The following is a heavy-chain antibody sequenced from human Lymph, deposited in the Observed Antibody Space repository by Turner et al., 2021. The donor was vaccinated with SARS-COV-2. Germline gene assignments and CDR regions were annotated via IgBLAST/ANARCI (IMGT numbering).Heavy chain of an antibody. CDR3: ARGFDY. J-gene: IGHJ4*02. V-gene: IGHV4-59*01. CDR1: GGPISSYY. CDR2: IYYSGST. Sequence: QVQLQESGPGLVKPSETLSLTCTVSGGPISSYYWSWIRQPPGKGLEWIGYIYYSGSTDYNPSLKSRITLSVDTSKNQFSLKLSSVTAADTAVYYCARGFDYWGQGTLVTVSS.